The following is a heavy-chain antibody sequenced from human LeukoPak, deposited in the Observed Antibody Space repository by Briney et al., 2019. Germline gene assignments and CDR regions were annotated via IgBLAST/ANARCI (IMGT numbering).Heavy chain of an antibody. CDR2: ISGSGGST. D-gene: IGHD6-19*01. CDR1: GFTFSSYA. Sequence: GGSLRLSCAASGFTFSSYAMSWVRQAPGKGLEWVSAISGSGGSTYYADSVKGRFTISRDNSKNTLYLQMNSLRAEDTAVYYCAKDLGMAVAGINFQHWGQGTLVTVSS. V-gene: IGHV3-23*01. J-gene: IGHJ1*01. CDR3: AKDLGMAVAGINFQH.